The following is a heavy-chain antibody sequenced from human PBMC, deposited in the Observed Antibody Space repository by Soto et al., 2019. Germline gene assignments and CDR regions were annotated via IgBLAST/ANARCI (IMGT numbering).Heavy chain of an antibody. J-gene: IGHJ6*02. V-gene: IGHV3-30*18. CDR2: ISYDGGNE. D-gene: IGHD2-15*01. CDR1: GFTFSSYG. CDR3: AKDPSGAIEPAYYYYYGMDA. Sequence: PGGSLRLSCAASGFTFSSYGMHWVRQAPGKGLEWVAVISYDGGNEYYADSVKGRFTISRDNSKNTLYLQMNSLRAEDTAVFYCAKDPSGAIEPAYYYYYGMDAWGQGTTVTVSS.